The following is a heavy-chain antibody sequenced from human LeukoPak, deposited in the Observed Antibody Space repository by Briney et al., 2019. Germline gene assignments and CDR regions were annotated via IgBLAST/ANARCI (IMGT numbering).Heavy chain of an antibody. J-gene: IGHJ5*02. CDR3: AKDPGSSSWYPRSNWFDP. Sequence: PGGSLRLSCAASGFTFSSYAMSRVRQAPGKGLEWVSAISGSGGSTYYADSVKGRFTISRDNSKNTLYLQMNSLRAEDTAVYYCAKDPGSSSWYPRSNWFDPWGQGTLVTVSS. CDR1: GFTFSSYA. D-gene: IGHD6-13*01. V-gene: IGHV3-23*01. CDR2: ISGSGGST.